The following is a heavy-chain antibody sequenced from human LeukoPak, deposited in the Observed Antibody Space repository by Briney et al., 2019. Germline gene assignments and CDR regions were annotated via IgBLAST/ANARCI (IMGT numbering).Heavy chain of an antibody. D-gene: IGHD5-12*01. J-gene: IGHJ4*02. V-gene: IGHV3-74*01. CDR3: ARWWLRSGDY. Sequence: PGGSLRLSCAASGFTFSSYWMHWVRQAPGKGLVWVSRINGDGSSTIYADSVKGRFTISRDNAKNTLFLQMNSLRAEDTAVYYCARWWLRSGDYWGQGTLATVSS. CDR2: INGDGSST. CDR1: GFTFSSYW.